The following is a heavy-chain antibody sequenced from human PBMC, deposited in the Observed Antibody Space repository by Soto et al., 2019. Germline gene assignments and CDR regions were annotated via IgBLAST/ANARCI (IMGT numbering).Heavy chain of an antibody. J-gene: IGHJ5*02. Sequence: SETLSLTCAVSGGSISSGGYSWSWIRQPPGKGLEWIGYIYHSGSTYYSPSLESRVTISVDRSKNQFSLKLSSVTAADTAVYYCARVPDRWGQGTLVTVSS. CDR2: IYHSGST. CDR1: GGSISSGGYS. CDR3: ARVPDR. D-gene: IGHD2-2*01. V-gene: IGHV4-30-2*01.